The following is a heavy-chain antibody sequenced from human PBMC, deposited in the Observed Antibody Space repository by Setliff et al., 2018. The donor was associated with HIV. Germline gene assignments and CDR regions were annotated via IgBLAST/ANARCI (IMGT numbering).Heavy chain of an antibody. Sequence: PSETLSLTCTVSGGSISSHYWSWVRQTPGKGLEWISYISSGSSIYLANSVKGRFIISRDNAKNALYLQMNSLRAEDTAVYYCARDWGEHYDSSGFSSWGQGTLVTVSS. CDR3: ARDWGEHYDSSGFSS. J-gene: IGHJ5*02. D-gene: IGHD3-22*01. CDR2: ISSGSSI. V-gene: IGHV3-48*04. CDR1: GGSISSHY.